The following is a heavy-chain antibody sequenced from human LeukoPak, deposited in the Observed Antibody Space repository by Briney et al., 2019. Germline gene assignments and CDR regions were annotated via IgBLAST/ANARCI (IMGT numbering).Heavy chain of an antibody. V-gene: IGHV3-53*01. J-gene: IGHJ4*02. CDR1: GFTFSNSY. CDR3: TRDALFGSGRTHLDF. Sequence: GGSLRLSCAASGFTFSNSYMSWVRQAPGKGLEWVSLIYPSGNIYYADSVKGRFTISRDNAKNSLSLQMNSLNVDDTGVYFCTRDALFGSGRTHLDFWSQGTLVSVSS. D-gene: IGHD3-10*01. CDR2: IYPSGNI.